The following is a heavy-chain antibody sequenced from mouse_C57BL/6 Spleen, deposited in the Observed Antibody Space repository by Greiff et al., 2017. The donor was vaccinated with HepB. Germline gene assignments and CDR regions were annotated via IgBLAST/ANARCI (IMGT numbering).Heavy chain of an antibody. J-gene: IGHJ4*01. CDR1: GYSITSGYY. Sequence: EVQLQESGPGLVKPSQSLSLTCSVTGYSITSGYYWNWIRQFPGNKLEWMGYISYDGSNNYNPSLKNRISITRDTSKNQFFLKLNSVTTEDTATYYCARDPYGSTMGYWGQGTSVTVSS. CDR2: ISYDGSN. D-gene: IGHD1-1*01. V-gene: IGHV3-6*01. CDR3: ARDPYGSTMGY.